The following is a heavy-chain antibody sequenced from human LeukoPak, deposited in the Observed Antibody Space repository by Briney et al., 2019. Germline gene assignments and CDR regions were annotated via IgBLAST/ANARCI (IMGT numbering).Heavy chain of an antibody. CDR3: ARAPQYYDILTGYYLYCGMDV. Sequence: SETLSLTCTVSDYSISSGYYWGWIRQPPGKGLEWIGSIYHGGSTNYNPSLKSRVTISVDTSKNQFSLKLSSVTAADTAVYYCARAPQYYDILTGYYLYCGMDVWGQGTTVTVSS. J-gene: IGHJ6*02. D-gene: IGHD3-9*01. CDR1: DYSISSGYY. V-gene: IGHV4-38-2*02. CDR2: IYHGGST.